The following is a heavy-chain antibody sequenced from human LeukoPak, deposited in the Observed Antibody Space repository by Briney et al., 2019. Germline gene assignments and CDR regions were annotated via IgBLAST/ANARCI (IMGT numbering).Heavy chain of an antibody. V-gene: IGHV1-8*01. CDR3: ARGVPYYDILTGYYHYYYGMDV. CDR2: MNPNSGDT. J-gene: IGHJ6*02. D-gene: IGHD3-9*01. CDR1: GYTFTSYD. Sequence: ASVKVSCKASGYTFTSYDINWVRQATGQGLEWMGWMNPNSGDTGHAQKFQGRVTMTRNTSISTAYMELSSLRSEDTAVYYCARGVPYYDILTGYYHYYYGMDVWGQGTTVTVSS.